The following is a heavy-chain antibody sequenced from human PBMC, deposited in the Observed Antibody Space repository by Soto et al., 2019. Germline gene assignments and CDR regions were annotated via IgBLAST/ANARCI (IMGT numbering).Heavy chain of an antibody. V-gene: IGHV3-21*01. CDR3: ARVRGRVTAAGTADWYFDL. CDR1: GFTFSSYS. CDR2: ISSSSSYI. Sequence: EVQLVESGGGLVKPGGSLRLSCSASGFTFSSYSMNWVRQAPGKGLEWVSSISSSSSYIYYADSMKGRFTISRDNAKNSVYLQMNSLRAEDTAVYYCARVRGRVTAAGTADWYFDLWGRGTLVTVSS. J-gene: IGHJ2*01. D-gene: IGHD6-13*01.